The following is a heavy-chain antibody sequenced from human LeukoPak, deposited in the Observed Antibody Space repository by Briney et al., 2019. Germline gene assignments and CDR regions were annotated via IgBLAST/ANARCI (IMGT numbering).Heavy chain of an antibody. CDR2: ISSSSSYI. J-gene: IGHJ6*02. CDR1: GFTFSSYS. Sequence: GGSLRLSCAASGFTFSSYSMNWVRQAPGKGLEWVSSISSSSSYIYYADSVKGRFTISRDNAKNSLYLQMNSLRAEDTAVYYCARPRGYCSSTSCYYYYYYGMDVWGQGTTVTVSS. CDR3: ARPRGYCSSTSCYYYYYYGMDV. D-gene: IGHD2-2*01. V-gene: IGHV3-21*01.